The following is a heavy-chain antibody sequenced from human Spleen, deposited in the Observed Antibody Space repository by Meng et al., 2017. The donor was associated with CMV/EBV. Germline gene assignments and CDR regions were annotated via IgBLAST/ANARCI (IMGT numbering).Heavy chain of an antibody. CDR3: ARDPLNNDFWSLYYDH. CDR2: IIPVFGAT. J-gene: IGHJ4*02. V-gene: IGHV1-69*05. CDR1: GTFNTYT. Sequence: GTFNTYTFSWVRQAPGQGLEWMGGIIPVFGATNYAQNFQGRVTITTDEATNTVYMELSSLRYDDTAVYYCARDPLNNDFWSLYYDHWGQGTLVTVSS. D-gene: IGHD3-3*01.